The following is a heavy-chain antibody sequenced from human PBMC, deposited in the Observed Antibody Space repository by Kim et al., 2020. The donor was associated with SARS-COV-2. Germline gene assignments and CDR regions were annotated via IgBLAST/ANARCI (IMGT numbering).Heavy chain of an antibody. CDR3: ASPKRAYSSSLTYFDY. D-gene: IGHD6-13*01. J-gene: IGHJ4*02. Sequence: GGSLRLSCAASGFTFSSYAMHWVRQAPGKGLEWVAVISYDGSNKYYADSVKGRFTISRDNSKNTLYLQMNSRRAEDTAVYYCASPKRAYSSSLTYFDYWGQGALVTVSS. CDR1: GFTFSSYA. CDR2: ISYDGSNK. V-gene: IGHV3-30*04.